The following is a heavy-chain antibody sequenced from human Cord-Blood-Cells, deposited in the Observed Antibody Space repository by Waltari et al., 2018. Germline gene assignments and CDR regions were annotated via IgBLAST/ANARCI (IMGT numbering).Heavy chain of an antibody. Sequence: EVQLLESGGGLVQPGGSLRLSCAASGFPFSSSAMRWVRQAPGKGLEWVSAISGSGGSTYYADSVKGRFTISRDNSKNTLYLQMNSLRAEDTAVYYCAWILTGYYFDYWGQGTMVTVSS. V-gene: IGHV3-23*01. D-gene: IGHD3-9*01. CDR2: ISGSGGST. CDR3: AWILTGYYFDY. J-gene: IGHJ4*02. CDR1: GFPFSSSA.